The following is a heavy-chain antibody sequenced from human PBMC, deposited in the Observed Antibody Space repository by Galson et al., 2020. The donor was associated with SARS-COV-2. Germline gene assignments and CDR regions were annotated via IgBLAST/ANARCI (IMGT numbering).Heavy chain of an antibody. CDR1: GLTYSSYA. V-gene: IGHV3-30-3*01. D-gene: IGHD2-15*01. CDR2: ISYDGSNK. Sequence: RSLKLSCAASGLTYSSYAMHWVRQAPGKGLEWVAGISYDGSNKYDADSVKGRFTISRDNSKNTLYLQMNSLRAEDTAVYYCARDLGGPLRPWGQGTLVTVSS. CDR3: ARDLGGPLRP. J-gene: IGHJ5*02.